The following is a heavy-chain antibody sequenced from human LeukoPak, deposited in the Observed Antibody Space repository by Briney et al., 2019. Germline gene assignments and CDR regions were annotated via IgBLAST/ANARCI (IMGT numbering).Heavy chain of an antibody. Sequence: GGSLRLSCAASGFTFGNYDMAWVRQAPGKGLEWVAQIYSQSEGGTTGYAAPVKGRFTISRDDAESTLFLQMNSLKSEDTALYYCCTDYYDFWSGPHWGQGSLVTVSS. CDR2: IYSQSEGGTT. D-gene: IGHD3-3*01. CDR1: GFTFGNYD. CDR3: CTDYYDFWSGPH. V-gene: IGHV3-15*01. J-gene: IGHJ4*02.